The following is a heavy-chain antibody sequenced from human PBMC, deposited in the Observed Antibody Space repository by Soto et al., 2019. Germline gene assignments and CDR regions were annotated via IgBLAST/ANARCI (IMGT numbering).Heavy chain of an antibody. CDR1: GFTFGDYA. Sequence: GGSLRLSCTASGFTFGDYAMSWVRQAPGKGLEWVGFIRSKAYGGTTEYAASVKGRFTISRDDSKSIAYLQMNSLKTEDTAVHYCTSGGDDYYYGMDVWGQGTTVTVSS. J-gene: IGHJ6*02. V-gene: IGHV3-49*04. D-gene: IGHD2-21*02. CDR3: TSGGDDYYYGMDV. CDR2: IRSKAYGGTT.